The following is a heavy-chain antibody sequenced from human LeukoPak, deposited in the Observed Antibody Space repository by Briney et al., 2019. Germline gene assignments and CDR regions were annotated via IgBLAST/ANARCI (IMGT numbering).Heavy chain of an antibody. CDR1: GFTFSDYW. V-gene: IGHV3-7*01. J-gene: IGHJ4*02. CDR2: VKYDGSAQ. Sequence: GGSLRLSCSASGFTFSDYWMCWLRQAPGKGLEWVAHVKYDGSAQHYVDSVKGRFTISRDNAQSSLFLQMNTLRVDDTAVYYCAGWGSQNTYWGQGTLVTVSS. D-gene: IGHD3-16*01. CDR3: AGWGSQNTY.